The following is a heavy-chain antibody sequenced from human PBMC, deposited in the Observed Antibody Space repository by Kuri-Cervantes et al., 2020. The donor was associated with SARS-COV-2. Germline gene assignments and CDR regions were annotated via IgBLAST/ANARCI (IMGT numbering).Heavy chain of an antibody. J-gene: IGHJ6*02. V-gene: IGHV3-30*14. Sequence: LSLTCAASGLTFSSYAMHWVRQAPGKGLEWVAVIPSDGSNKYYADSVKGRFTISRDNSKNTLYLQMNSLRAEDTAVYYCASDLGYCSSTSCYNVWGQGTTVTVSS. CDR2: IPSDGSNK. CDR3: ASDLGYCSSTSCYNV. D-gene: IGHD2-2*02. CDR1: GLTFSSYA.